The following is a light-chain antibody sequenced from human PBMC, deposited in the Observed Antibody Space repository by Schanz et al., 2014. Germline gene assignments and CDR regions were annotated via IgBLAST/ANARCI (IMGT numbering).Light chain of an antibody. J-gene: IGKJ5*01. CDR1: RTVLYSSNNNNY. Sequence: DIVMTQSPDSLAVSLGERATINCKSSRTVLYSSNNNNYLAWYQHKPGQPPKLLIYWASTRESGVPDRFSGSGSGTDFTLTISSLQAEDVAVYYCQQYYTTPVTFGQGTRLEIK. CDR2: WAS. V-gene: IGKV4-1*01. CDR3: QQYYTTPVT.